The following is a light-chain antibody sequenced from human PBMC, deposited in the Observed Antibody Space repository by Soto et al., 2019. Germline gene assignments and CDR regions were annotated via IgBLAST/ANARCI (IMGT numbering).Light chain of an antibody. CDR1: QSISSY. V-gene: IGKV1-39*01. CDR3: QQSYSTPMYT. Sequence: DIQMTQSPSSLSASVGDRVTITCRASQSISSYLNWYQQKPGNAPKLLIYAASSLQSGVPSRFXCSRSGTDFTLLISSLQPEDFATYYCQQSYSTPMYTFGQGTKLEIK. CDR2: AAS. J-gene: IGKJ2*01.